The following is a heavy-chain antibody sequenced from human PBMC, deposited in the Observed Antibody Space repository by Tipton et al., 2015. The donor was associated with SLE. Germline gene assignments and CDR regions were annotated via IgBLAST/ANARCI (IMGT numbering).Heavy chain of an antibody. Sequence: GSLRLSCAASGFTFSNAWMSWVRQAPGKGLEWVGRIKSKTDGGTTDYAAPVKGRFTISRDDSKNTLYLQMNSLKTEDTAVYYCTSLGGSFDNWFDPWGQGTLVTVSS. CDR1: GFTFSNAW. V-gene: IGHV3-15*01. J-gene: IGHJ5*02. D-gene: IGHD1-26*01. CDR3: TSLGGSFDNWFDP. CDR2: IKSKTDGGTT.